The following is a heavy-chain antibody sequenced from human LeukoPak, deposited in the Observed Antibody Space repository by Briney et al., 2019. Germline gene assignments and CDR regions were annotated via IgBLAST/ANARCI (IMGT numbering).Heavy chain of an antibody. CDR3: AKLVPSGDFWSGYLGWFDP. J-gene: IGHJ5*02. CDR2: ISGSGGST. Sequence: QPGGSLRLSCAASGFTFSSYAMSWVRQAPGKGLEWVSAISGSGGSTYYADSVKGRFTISRDNSKNTLYLQMNSLRAEDTAVYYCAKLVPSGDFWSGYLGWFDPWGQGTLVTVSS. CDR1: GFTFSSYA. V-gene: IGHV3-23*01. D-gene: IGHD3-3*01.